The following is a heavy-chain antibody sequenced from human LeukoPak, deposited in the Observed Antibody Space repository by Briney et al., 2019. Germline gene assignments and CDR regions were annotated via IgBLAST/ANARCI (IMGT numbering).Heavy chain of an antibody. CDR1: GDSISAYY. V-gene: IGHV4-59*08. D-gene: IGHD1-26*01. CDR3: TKYGGSPANYFDS. J-gene: IGHJ4*02. CDR2: VHKTGSI. Sequence: SETLPLTCTVSGDSISAYYWSWVRQPPGKGLEWIAVVHKTGSINYNPSLKSRATISMDTSNSHFSLHVNSVTAADTAVYYCTKYGGSPANYFDSWGPGTLVTVSP.